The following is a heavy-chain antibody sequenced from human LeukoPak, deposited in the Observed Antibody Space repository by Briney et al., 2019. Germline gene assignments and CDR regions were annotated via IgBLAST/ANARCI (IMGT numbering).Heavy chain of an antibody. CDR3: ARVGLSDMEWLLYLDH. CDR2: ISGSGSST. CDR1: GFTFSSYA. Sequence: GGSLRLSCAASGFTFSSYAMSWVPQAPGEGLEWGSAISGSGSSTYYADSVKGRFTISRDNSKNTLYLQMNSLIAEDTAVYYCARVGLSDMEWLLYLDHWGQGTLVTVSS. J-gene: IGHJ4*02. D-gene: IGHD3-3*01. V-gene: IGHV3-23*01.